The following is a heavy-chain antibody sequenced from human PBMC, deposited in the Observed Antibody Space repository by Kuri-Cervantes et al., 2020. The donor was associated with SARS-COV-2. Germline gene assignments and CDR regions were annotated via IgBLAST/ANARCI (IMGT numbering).Heavy chain of an antibody. CDR1: GFSLSTSGMC. D-gene: IGHD5-18*01. CDR2: IDWDDDK. V-gene: IGHV2-70*11. Sequence: SGPTLVKPTQTLTLTCTFSGFSLSTSGMCVSWIRQPPGKALEWLARIDWDDDKYYSTSLKTRLTISKDTSKNQVVLTMTNMDPVDTATYYCARERVDTAMAYYYYGMDVWGQGTTVTVSS. CDR3: ARERVDTAMAYYYYGMDV. J-gene: IGHJ6*02.